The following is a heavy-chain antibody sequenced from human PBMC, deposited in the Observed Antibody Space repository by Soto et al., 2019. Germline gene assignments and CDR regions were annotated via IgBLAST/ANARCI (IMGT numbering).Heavy chain of an antibody. V-gene: IGHV1-3*01. CDR2: INAGDDNT. J-gene: IGHJ5*02. Sequence: ASVKVSCKASGYTFTSYAMHWVRQAPGQRLEWMGWINAGDDNTKYSEKFQGRVTITRDTSASTAYMELSSLRSEDTAVYYCVREFGQSDYKWSDHWGQGTLVTVSS. D-gene: IGHD3-16*01. CDR3: VREFGQSDYKWSDH. CDR1: GYTFTSYA.